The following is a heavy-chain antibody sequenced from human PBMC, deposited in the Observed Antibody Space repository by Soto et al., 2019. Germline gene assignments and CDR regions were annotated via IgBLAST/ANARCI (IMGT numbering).Heavy chain of an antibody. CDR1: GFTFSGSA. J-gene: IGHJ6*02. CDR2: IRSKANSYAT. D-gene: IGHD3-3*01. CDR3: TTKPYYDYIRYGMDV. V-gene: IGHV3-73*02. Sequence: EVQLVESGGGLVQPGGSLKLSCAASGFTFSGSAMHWVRQASGKGLEWVGRIRSKANSYATAYAASVKGRFTISRDDSKNTAYLQMNSLKTEDTAVYYCTTKPYYDYIRYGMDVWGQGTTVTVSS.